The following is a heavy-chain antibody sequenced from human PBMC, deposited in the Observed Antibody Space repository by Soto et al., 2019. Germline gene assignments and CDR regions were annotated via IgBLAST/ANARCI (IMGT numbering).Heavy chain of an antibody. V-gene: IGHV3-7*04. D-gene: IGHD3-16*02. CDR2: IKQDGSEK. Sequence: EVQLVESGGGLVQPGGSLRLSCAASGFTFSSYWMSWVRQAPGKGLEWVANIKQDGSEKYYVDSVKGRFTISRDNAKNSLYLQMNSLRAEDTAVYYCARVKYDYIWGSYRIQYYFDYWGQGTLVTVSS. CDR1: GFTFSSYW. CDR3: ARVKYDYIWGSYRIQYYFDY. J-gene: IGHJ4*02.